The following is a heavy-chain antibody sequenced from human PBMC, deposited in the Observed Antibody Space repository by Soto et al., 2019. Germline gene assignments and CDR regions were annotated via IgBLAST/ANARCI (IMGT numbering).Heavy chain of an antibody. D-gene: IGHD2-2*02. CDR3: AREGCSSTRCYSDPYYGMDV. CDR2: IIPIFGTA. J-gene: IGHJ6*02. Sequence: QVQLVQSGAEVKKPGSSVKVSCKASGGTFSSYAISWVRQAPGQGLEWMGGIIPIFGTANYAQKFQGRVTITADESTSTGYMELSSLRSEDTAVYYCAREGCSSTRCYSDPYYGMDVWGQGTTVTVSS. CDR1: GGTFSSYA. V-gene: IGHV1-69*01.